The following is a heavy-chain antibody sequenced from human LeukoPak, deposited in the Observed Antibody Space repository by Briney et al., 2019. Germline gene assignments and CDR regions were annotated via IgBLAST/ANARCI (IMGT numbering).Heavy chain of an antibody. V-gene: IGHV1-2*02. D-gene: IGHD3-10*01. CDR3: GRNDYGSGMAY. J-gene: IGHJ4*02. Sequence: ASVTVSFTGSGYTFIVYYSHWVRQAPGQGLEWMGWINPKSGDTNYAQKFQGRVTMTRDPAISTDYMELSRLRSDDTAVYYCGRNDYGSGMAYWGQGTLVTVSS. CDR2: INPKSGDT. CDR1: GYTFIVYY.